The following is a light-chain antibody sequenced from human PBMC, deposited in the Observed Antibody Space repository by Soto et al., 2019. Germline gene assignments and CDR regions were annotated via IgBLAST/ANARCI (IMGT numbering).Light chain of an antibody. CDR2: ENN. J-gene: IGLJ2*01. CDR3: QSFYRDFVV. Sequence: NFMLTQPHSVSESPGKTLSISCTRSSGSIANNYVQWYQQRPGSAPTTVIYENNQRLSGVPDRFSGSTDGSSNSAALTISGLQTEDEADYYCQSFYRDFVVFGGGTKLTVL. V-gene: IGLV6-57*04. CDR1: SGSIANNY.